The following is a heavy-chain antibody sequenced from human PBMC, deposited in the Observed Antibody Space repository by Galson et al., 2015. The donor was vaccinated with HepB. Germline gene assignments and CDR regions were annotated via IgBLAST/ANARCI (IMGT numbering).Heavy chain of an antibody. CDR3: ARGGSGWTSRYYYYYGMDV. J-gene: IGHJ6*02. Sequence: CAISGDSVSSNSAAWNWIRQSPSRGLEWLGRTYYRSKWYNDYAVSVKSRITINPDTSKNQFSLQLSSVTAADTAVYYCARGGSGWTSRYYYYYGMDVWGQGTTVTVSS. V-gene: IGHV6-1*01. CDR2: TYYRSKWYN. CDR1: GDSVSSNSAA. D-gene: IGHD6-19*01.